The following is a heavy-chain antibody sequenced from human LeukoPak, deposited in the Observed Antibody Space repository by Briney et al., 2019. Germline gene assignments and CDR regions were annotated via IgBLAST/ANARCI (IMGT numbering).Heavy chain of an antibody. D-gene: IGHD2-8*01. Sequence: GGSLRLSFAASGFTFSSYWMHWVRQAPGKGLVWVSRINSDGSSTSYADSVKGRFTISRDNAKNTLYLQMNSLRAEDTAVYYCARASRAVSHWFDPWGQGTLVTVSS. CDR1: GFTFSSYW. CDR2: INSDGSST. CDR3: ARASRAVSHWFDP. V-gene: IGHV3-74*01. J-gene: IGHJ5*02.